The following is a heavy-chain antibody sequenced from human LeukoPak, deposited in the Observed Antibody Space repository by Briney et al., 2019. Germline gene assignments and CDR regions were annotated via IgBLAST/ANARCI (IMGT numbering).Heavy chain of an antibody. Sequence: ASVKVPCKASGYTFTSYYMHWVRQAPGQGLEWMGIINPSGGSTSYAQKFQGRVTMTRDTSTSTVYMELSSLRSEDTAVYYCARSATRFGELLTKFYYFDYWGQGTLVTVSS. V-gene: IGHV1-46*01. CDR2: INPSGGST. J-gene: IGHJ4*02. CDR1: GYTFTSYY. CDR3: ARSATRFGELLTKFYYFDY. D-gene: IGHD3-10*01.